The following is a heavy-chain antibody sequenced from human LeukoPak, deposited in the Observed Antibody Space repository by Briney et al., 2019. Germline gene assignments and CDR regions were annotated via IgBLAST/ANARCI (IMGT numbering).Heavy chain of an antibody. V-gene: IGHV4-30-4*01. CDR3: TRGTWSSSIDY. CDR2: IYYGGT. J-gene: IGHJ4*02. Sequence: SQTLSLTCTVSGGSISSGYYYWSWIRQPPGKGLEYIGYIYYGGTYYNPSLKSRVTISVDTSKNQFSLKLSSVTAADTAVYYCTRGTWSSSIDYWGQGTLVTVSS. CDR1: GGSISSGYYY. D-gene: IGHD6-6*01.